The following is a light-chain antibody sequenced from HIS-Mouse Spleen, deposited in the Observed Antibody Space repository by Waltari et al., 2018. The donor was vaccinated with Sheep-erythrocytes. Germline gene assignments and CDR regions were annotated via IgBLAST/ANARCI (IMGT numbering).Light chain of an antibody. CDR2: DVS. CDR3: CSYAGSYNHV. V-gene: IGLV2-11*01. CDR1: SSDVGGYNY. J-gene: IGLJ1*01. Sequence: QSALTQPRSVSGFPGQSVTISCTGTSSDVGGYNYVSWYQQHPGKAPKLMIYDVSKRPSGVPDRFSGSKSGNTASLTIPGLQAEDEADYYCCSYAGSYNHVFATGTKVTVL.